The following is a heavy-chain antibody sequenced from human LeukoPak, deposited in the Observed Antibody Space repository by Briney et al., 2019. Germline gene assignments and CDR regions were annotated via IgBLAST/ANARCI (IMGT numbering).Heavy chain of an antibody. CDR1: GFTFSSYG. V-gene: IGHV3-30*02. Sequence: GGSLRLSCAASGFTFSSYGMHWVRQAPGKGLEWVAVIWYGGGNKYYADSVKGRFTISRDNSKNTLYLQMNSLRAEDTAVYYCAKAITKQDPGVGYWGQGTLVTVSS. J-gene: IGHJ4*02. CDR2: IWYGGGNK. CDR3: AKAITKQDPGVGY. D-gene: IGHD1-1*01.